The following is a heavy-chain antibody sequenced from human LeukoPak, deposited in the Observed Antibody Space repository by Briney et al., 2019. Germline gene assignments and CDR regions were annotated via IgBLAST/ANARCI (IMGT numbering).Heavy chain of an antibody. CDR3: TKDITPGGADV. V-gene: IGHV3-9*01. J-gene: IGHJ6*02. CDR2: FSLDTDRI. CDR1: GLTLDRYA. Sequence: PGRSLRLSCVASGLTLDRYAMHWVRQGPGKGLGWVAGFSLDTDRIDYADSVRGRFTVSKDDAKKTLYLQMNNLRTEDTALYYCTKDITPGGADVWGQGITVTVSS. D-gene: IGHD3-10*01.